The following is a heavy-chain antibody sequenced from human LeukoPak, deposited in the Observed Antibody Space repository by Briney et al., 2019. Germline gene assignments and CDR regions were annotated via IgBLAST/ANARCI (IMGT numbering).Heavy chain of an antibody. Sequence: GRSLRLSCAASGFTFDDYAMYWVRQAPGKGLEWVSGISWNSGSINYADSVKGRFTISRDNAKNSLYLQMNSLRAEDTALYYCAKGQWQWLGNWFDPWGQGTLVTVSS. CDR1: GFTFDDYA. D-gene: IGHD6-19*01. V-gene: IGHV3-9*01. J-gene: IGHJ5*02. CDR3: AKGQWQWLGNWFDP. CDR2: ISWNSGSI.